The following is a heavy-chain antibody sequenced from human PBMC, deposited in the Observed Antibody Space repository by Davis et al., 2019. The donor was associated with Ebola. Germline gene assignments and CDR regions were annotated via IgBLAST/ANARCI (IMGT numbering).Heavy chain of an antibody. CDR3: ARQISSLREYYYYGMDV. D-gene: IGHD1-26*01. CDR2: IYYLGST. J-gene: IGHJ6*04. V-gene: IGHV4-61*05. CDR1: GGSISSSSYY. Sequence: MPSETLSLTCTVSGGSISSSSYYWGWIRQPPGRGLEWIGYIYYLGSTIYNPSLQSRVTISVDTSKNQFSLKLSSVTAADTAVYYCARQISSLREYYYYGMDVWGKGTTVTVSS.